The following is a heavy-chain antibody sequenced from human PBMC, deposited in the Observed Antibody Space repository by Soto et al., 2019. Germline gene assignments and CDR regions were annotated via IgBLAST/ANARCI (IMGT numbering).Heavy chain of an antibody. J-gene: IGHJ3*02. CDR1: GGSISSYY. CDR2: IYYSGST. Sequence: QVQLQESGPGLVKPSETLSLTCTVSGGSISSYYWSWIRQPPGKGLEWIGYIYYSGSTNYNPSLKSRVTISVDTSKNQFSLKLSSVTAADTAVYYCARRYGYAFDIWGQGTTVTVSS. D-gene: IGHD4-17*01. V-gene: IGHV4-59*01. CDR3: ARRYGYAFDI.